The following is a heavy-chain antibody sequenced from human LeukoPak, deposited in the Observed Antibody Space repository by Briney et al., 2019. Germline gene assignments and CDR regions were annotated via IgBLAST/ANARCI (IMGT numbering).Heavy chain of an antibody. J-gene: IGHJ4*02. Sequence: HPGGSLRLSCAASGFTVSTNYMSWVRQAPGKGLEWVSVIYTDGNTYYAGSVKGRFTIFRDNSKNTVYLQMNSLKTEDTAVYYCTTALVVAIHGVDYWGQGTLVTVSS. D-gene: IGHD2-8*02. CDR1: GFTVSTNY. CDR3: TTALVVAIHGVDY. CDR2: IYTDGNT. V-gene: IGHV3-53*01.